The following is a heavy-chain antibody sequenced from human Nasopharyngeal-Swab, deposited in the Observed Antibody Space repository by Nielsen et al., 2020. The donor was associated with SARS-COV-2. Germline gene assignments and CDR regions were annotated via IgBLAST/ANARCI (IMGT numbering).Heavy chain of an antibody. CDR2: IYYSGST. Sequence: WSGQPPGEGLEWIGSIYYSGSTYYNPSLKSRVTISVDTSKNQFSRKLSSVTAADTAVYYCASIAAAGAPGYWGQGTLVTVSS. D-gene: IGHD6-13*01. CDR3: ASIAAAGAPGY. V-gene: IGHV4-39*01. J-gene: IGHJ4*02.